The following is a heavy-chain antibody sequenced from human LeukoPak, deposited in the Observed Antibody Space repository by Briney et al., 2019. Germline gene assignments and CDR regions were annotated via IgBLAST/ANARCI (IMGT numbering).Heavy chain of an antibody. D-gene: IGHD5-12*01. CDR2: ISSSSTYI. CDR1: GFTFSSYS. V-gene: IGHV3-21*01. Sequence: GGSLRLSCAASGFTFSSYSVNWVRQAPGKGLEWVSSISSSSTYINYADSVKGRFTISRDNAKKSLYLQMNSLRAEDTAVYYCARDMGTGYDFPFDYWGQGTLVTVSS. CDR3: ARDMGTGYDFPFDY. J-gene: IGHJ4*02.